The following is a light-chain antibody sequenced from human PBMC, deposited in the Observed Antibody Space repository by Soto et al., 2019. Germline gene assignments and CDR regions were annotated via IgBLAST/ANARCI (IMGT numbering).Light chain of an antibody. CDR3: FSFTTTSTHV. CDR2: NND. J-gene: IGLJ1*01. CDR1: SSNIGSNT. V-gene: IGLV1-44*01. Sequence: QSVLTQPPSASGTPGQRVTISCSGSSSNIGSNTVNWYQQLPGTAPKLLIYNNDQRPSGVPNRFSGSKSGNTAYLTISGLQVEDEAEYFCFSFTTTSTHVFGTGTKLTVL.